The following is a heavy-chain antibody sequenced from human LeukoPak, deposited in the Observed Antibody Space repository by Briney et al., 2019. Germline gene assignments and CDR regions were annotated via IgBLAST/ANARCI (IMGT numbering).Heavy chain of an antibody. D-gene: IGHD2-8*02. CDR2: IDHSGST. CDR1: GGXXXGYY. Sequence: XAXXGGXXXGYYWSWIRQPPGKGLEWIGEIDHSGSTNYNPSLKRRVTISVDTSKNQFSLKLSSVTAADTAVYYCARGRFGGVTYWGQGTLVTVSS. V-gene: IGHV4-34*01. CDR3: ARGRFGGVTY. J-gene: IGHJ4*02.